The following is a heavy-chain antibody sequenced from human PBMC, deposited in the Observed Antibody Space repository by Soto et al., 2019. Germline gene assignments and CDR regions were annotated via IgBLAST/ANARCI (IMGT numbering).Heavy chain of an antibody. CDR3: SRSLNS. J-gene: IGHJ4*02. Sequence: AGGSLRLSCAASGFTFSTYWMDWVRQTPGKGLEWVANINQDGSEKNYVDSVKGRFTIYRDNAKNSLYLQMSSLTAEDSALYYCSRSLNSWGQGTLVTVPQ. V-gene: IGHV3-7*01. CDR2: INQDGSEK. CDR1: GFTFSTYW.